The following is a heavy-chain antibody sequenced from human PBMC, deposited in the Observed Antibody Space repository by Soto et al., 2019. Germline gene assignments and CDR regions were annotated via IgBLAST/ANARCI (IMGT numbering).Heavy chain of an antibody. D-gene: IGHD3-22*01. CDR2: ISYDGGNK. CDR3: AKEFDYYDSSGCLFDY. V-gene: IGHV3-30*18. Sequence: QVQLVESGGGVVQPGRSLRLSCAASGFTFSSYGMHWVRQAPGKGLEWVAVISYDGGNKYYADSVKGRFTISRDNSKNTLYLQMNSLRAEDTAVYYCAKEFDYYDSSGCLFDYWGQGTLVTVSS. J-gene: IGHJ4*02. CDR1: GFTFSSYG.